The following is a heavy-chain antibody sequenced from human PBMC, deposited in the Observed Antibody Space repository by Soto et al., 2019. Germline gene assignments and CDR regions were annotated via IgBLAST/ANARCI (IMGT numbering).Heavy chain of an antibody. CDR3: AKDGQGSGPDFDL. CDR1: GFTFLNYD. Sequence: EVQLLESGGDLVQPGGSLRLSCVASGFTFLNYDMHWVRQAPGKGLEWVAGISGSGGTFDANSVRGRFTISKDDSKNTLYLQMNSLSVEDTALYYCAKDGQGSGPDFDLWGRGTLVTVSS. CDR2: ISGSGGT. D-gene: IGHD3-10*01. V-gene: IGHV3-23*01. J-gene: IGHJ2*01.